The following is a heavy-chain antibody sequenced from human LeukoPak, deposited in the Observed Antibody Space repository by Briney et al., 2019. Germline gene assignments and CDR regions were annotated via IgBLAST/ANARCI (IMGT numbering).Heavy chain of an antibody. CDR3: ARYGSSAASPGFLYYYYGMDV. Sequence: ASVKVSCKASGYTFTSYYMHWVRQAPGQGLEWMGIINPSDGSTSYAQKFQGRVTMTRDTSTSTVYMELSSLRSEDTAVYYCARYGSSAASPGFLYYYYGMDVWGKGTTVTVST. CDR2: INPSDGST. CDR1: GYTFTSYY. D-gene: IGHD6-13*01. V-gene: IGHV1-46*01. J-gene: IGHJ6*04.